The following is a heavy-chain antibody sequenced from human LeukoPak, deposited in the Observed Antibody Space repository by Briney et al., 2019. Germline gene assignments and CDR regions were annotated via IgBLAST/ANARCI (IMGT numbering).Heavy chain of an antibody. CDR1: GYTLTSYG. D-gene: IGHD1-26*01. CDR3: ARDRVVGATIYGMDV. Sequence: ASVKVSCKASGYTLTSYGISWLRQAPGQGLEWMGWISAYNGNTNYAQKLQGRVTMTTDTSTSTAYMELRSLRSDDTAVYYCARDRVVGATIYGMDVWGQGTTVTVSS. CDR2: ISAYNGNT. J-gene: IGHJ6*02. V-gene: IGHV1-18*01.